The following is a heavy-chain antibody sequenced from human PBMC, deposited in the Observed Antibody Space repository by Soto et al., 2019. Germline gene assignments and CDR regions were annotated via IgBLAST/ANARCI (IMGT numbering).Heavy chain of an antibody. V-gene: IGHV3-9*01. J-gene: IGHJ4*02. CDR3: VKEKLYSNYEYYFDY. Sequence: GGSLRLSCAASGFTFRNYAMHWVRRAPGKGLEWVSGISWHSGTIGYADSVRGRFTISRDNAKNSLYLQMNSLRPEDTALYYCVKEKLYSNYEYYFDYWGQGTLVTVSS. CDR1: GFTFRNYA. CDR2: ISWHSGTI. D-gene: IGHD4-4*01.